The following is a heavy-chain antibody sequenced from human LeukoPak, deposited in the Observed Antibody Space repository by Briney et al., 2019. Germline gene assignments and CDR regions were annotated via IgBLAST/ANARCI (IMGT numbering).Heavy chain of an antibody. CDR2: IYHSGST. CDR1: GGSISSTNW. CDR3: ARGGYYGSGSSPWFFDY. D-gene: IGHD3-10*01. V-gene: IGHV4-4*02. Sequence: SETLSLTCAVSGGSISSTNWWSWVRQPPGKGLEWIGEIYHSGSTNYNPSLKSRVTISVDKSKNQFSLKLSSVTAADTAVYYCARGGYYGSGSSPWFFDYWGQGTLVTVPS. J-gene: IGHJ4*02.